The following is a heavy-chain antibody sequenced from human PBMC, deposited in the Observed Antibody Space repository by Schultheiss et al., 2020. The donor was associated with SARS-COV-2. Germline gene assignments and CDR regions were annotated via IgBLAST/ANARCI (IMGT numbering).Heavy chain of an antibody. V-gene: IGHV3-33*05. CDR3: TRPIVHYYDSSGYYQPGGL. CDR2: ISYDGSNK. CDR1: GFTFSSYG. Sequence: GESLKISCAASGFTFSSYGMHWVRQAPGKGLEWVAVISYDGSNKYYADSVKGRFTISRDNSKNTLYLQMNSLKTEDTAVYYYTRPIVHYYDSSGYYQPGGLRGQGSLVTVSS. J-gene: IGHJ4*02. D-gene: IGHD3-22*01.